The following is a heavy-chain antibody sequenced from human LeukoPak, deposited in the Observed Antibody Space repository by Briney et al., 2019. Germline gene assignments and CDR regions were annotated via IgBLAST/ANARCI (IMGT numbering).Heavy chain of an antibody. CDR2: IYSSSGRT. J-gene: IGHJ4*02. CDR3: ARSGHPTISIDY. V-gene: IGHV1-46*01. Sequence: ASVKVSCKASGYTFTSYYIHWVRQAPGQGLEWMGLIYSSSGRTTTGQKFQGRVTMTRDTSTSTVYMQLSSLRSEDTAVYYCARSGHPTISIDYWGQGTLVTVSS. CDR1: GYTFTSYY. D-gene: IGHD3-3*01.